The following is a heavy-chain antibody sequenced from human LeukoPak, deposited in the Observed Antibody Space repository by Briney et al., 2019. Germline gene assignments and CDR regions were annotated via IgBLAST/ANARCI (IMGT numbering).Heavy chain of an antibody. V-gene: IGHV4-59*01. CDR2: IYYSGTT. D-gene: IGHD3-22*01. CDR3: ARDRIPNYYDSSGYD. J-gene: IGHJ4*02. Sequence: SETLSLTCTVSGGSISSYYWSWIRQPPGKGLEWIGYIYYSGTTNYNPSLKSRVTISVDTSKNQFSLKLSSVTAADTAVYYCARDRIPNYYDSSGYDWGQGTLVTVSS. CDR1: GGSISSYY.